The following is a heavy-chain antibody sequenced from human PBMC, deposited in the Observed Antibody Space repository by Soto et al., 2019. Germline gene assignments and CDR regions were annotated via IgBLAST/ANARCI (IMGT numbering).Heavy chain of an antibody. CDR2: IWYDGSKK. J-gene: IGHJ4*02. V-gene: IGHV3-33*01. CDR1: GFTVSEDA. D-gene: IGHD5-18*01. CDR3: EIEGRYTARFSGFDY. Sequence: QVDLVESGGGVVQPGKSLRLSCATSGFTVSEDAMHWVRQAPGKGLEWVAVIWYDGSKKHYADSVKGRFTISRDNSKNTIFLQMKSLTAEDTAVYWCEIEGRYTARFSGFDYWGQGTLVTVSS.